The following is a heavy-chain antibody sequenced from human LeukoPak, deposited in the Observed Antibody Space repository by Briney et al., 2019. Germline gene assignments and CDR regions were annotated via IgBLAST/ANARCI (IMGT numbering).Heavy chain of an antibody. Sequence: SESLSLTWAVYGGSFGGYYWGWMRQPPGKGREWIGEINHSGSTNYNPSLKSRVTISVDTSKNQFSLKLSSVTAADSAVYYCARGPNMITFGGVLSSDYWGQGTLVTVSS. J-gene: IGHJ4*02. D-gene: IGHD3-16*01. CDR3: ARGPNMITFGGVLSSDY. CDR1: GGSFGGYY. CDR2: INHSGST. V-gene: IGHV4-34*01.